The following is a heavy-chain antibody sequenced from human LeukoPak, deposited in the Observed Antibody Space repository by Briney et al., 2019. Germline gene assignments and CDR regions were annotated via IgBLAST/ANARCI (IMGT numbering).Heavy chain of an antibody. CDR3: ARDQRDDFWSGLYYYYYCGMDV. V-gene: IGHV1-18*01. J-gene: IGHJ6*02. CDR2: ISAYDGNT. Sequence: ASVKVSCKASGYTFTSYGISWVRQAPGQGLEWMGWISAYDGNTNYAQKLQGRVTMTTDTSTSTAYMELRSLRSDDTAVYYCARDQRDDFWSGLYYYYYCGMDVWGQGTTVTVSS. D-gene: IGHD3-3*01. CDR1: GYTFTSYG.